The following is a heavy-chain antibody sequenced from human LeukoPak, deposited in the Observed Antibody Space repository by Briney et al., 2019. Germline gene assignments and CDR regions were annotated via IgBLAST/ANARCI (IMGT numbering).Heavy chain of an antibody. CDR3: AKSAWLRSYYFDY. V-gene: IGHV3-30*02. CDR2: IRYDGSNN. CDR1: GFTFSIYG. Sequence: SLRLSSAPSGFTFSIYGIHAGPQSPHKRLWWGAFIRYDGSNNYYADCVKGRFTISRDNSKNTLYLQMNSLRAEDTAVYYCAKSAWLRSYYFDYWGQGTLVTVSS. D-gene: IGHD5-12*01. J-gene: IGHJ4*02.